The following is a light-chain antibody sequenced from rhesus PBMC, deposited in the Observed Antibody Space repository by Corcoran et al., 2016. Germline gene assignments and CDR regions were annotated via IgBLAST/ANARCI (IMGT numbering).Light chain of an antibody. J-gene: IGKJ1*01. CDR1: QGISNW. CDR2: RAS. V-gene: IGKV1-69*01. CDR3: QQHDNSPWT. Sequence: DIQMTQSPSSLSASVGDRVTITCRASQGISNWLAWYQQKPGKAPKLLIYRASNLETGVPSRFSGSGSGNDFTLTISSLQPEDIATYYCQQHDNSPWTFGQGTKVEIK.